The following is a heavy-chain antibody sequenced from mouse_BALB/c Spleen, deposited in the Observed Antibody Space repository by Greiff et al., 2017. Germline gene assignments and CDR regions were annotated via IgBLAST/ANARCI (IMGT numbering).Heavy chain of an antibody. D-gene: IGHD2-4*01. V-gene: IGHV2-9*02. CDR2: IWAGGST. Sequence: VQLQQSGPGLVAPSQSLSITCTVSGFSLTSYGVHWVRQPPGKGLEWLGVIWAGGSTNYNSALMSRLSISKDNSKSQVFLKMNSLQTDDTAMYYCARENGITTSFHYYAMDYWGQGTSVTVSS. CDR1: GFSLTSYG. CDR3: ARENGITTSFHYYAMDY. J-gene: IGHJ4*01.